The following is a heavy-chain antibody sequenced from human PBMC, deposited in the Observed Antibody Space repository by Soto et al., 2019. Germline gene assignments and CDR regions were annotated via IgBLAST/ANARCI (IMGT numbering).Heavy chain of an antibody. CDR1: GYTFTSYD. D-gene: IGHD2-2*01. J-gene: IGHJ6*03. V-gene: IGHV1-8*01. CDR2: MNPNSGNT. CDR3: AIMGYCSSASCYAWSHYYMDV. Sequence: ASVKVYCKASGYTFTSYDINWVRKATGQGLEWMGWMNPNSGNTGYAQKFQGRVTMTRNTSISTAYMELSSLRSEDTAVYYCAIMGYCSSASCYAWSHYYMDVWGKGTTVTVSS.